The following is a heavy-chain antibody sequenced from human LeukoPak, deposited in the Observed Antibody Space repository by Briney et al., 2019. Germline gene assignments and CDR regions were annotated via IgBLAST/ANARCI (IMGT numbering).Heavy chain of an antibody. J-gene: IGHJ3*02. CDR3: ARHKYGYKPQMNDAFDI. V-gene: IGHV5-51*01. CDR2: IYPGDSDT. CDR1: GYSFTSYW. D-gene: IGHD5-24*01. Sequence: GESLKISCKGSGYSFTSYWIGWVRQMPGEGLEWMGIIYPGDSDTRYGPSFQGQVTISADKSISTAYLQWSSLKASDTAMYYCARHKYGYKPQMNDAFDIWGQGTMVTVSS.